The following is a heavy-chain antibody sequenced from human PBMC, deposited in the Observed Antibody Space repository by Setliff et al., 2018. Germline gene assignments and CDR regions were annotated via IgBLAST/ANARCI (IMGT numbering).Heavy chain of an antibody. D-gene: IGHD4-4*01. CDR1: RFTFSSYG. CDR3: AKPRGDYSFDY. Sequence: GGSLRLSCAASRFTFSSYGMHWVRQAPGKGLEWVALIWFDGSNKYYADSVKGRFTISRDNSKNTLYLQMNSLRAEDTAVYYCAKPRGDYSFDYWGQGTLVTVSS. J-gene: IGHJ4*02. CDR2: IWFDGSNK. V-gene: IGHV3-33*06.